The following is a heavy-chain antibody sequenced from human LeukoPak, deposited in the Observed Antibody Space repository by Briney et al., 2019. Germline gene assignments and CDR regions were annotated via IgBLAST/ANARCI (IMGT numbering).Heavy chain of an antibody. V-gene: IGHV3-30*18. CDR3: AKDVSSWYDFGYYYYGMDV. CDR1: GFTFSSYG. D-gene: IGHD6-13*01. CDR2: ISYGGGNK. Sequence: PGGSLRLSCAASGFTFSSYGMHWVRQAPGKGLEWVAVISYGGGNKYYADSVKGRFTISRDNSKNTLYLQMNSLRAEDTAVYYCAKDVSSWYDFGYYYYGMDVWGQGTTVTVSS. J-gene: IGHJ6*02.